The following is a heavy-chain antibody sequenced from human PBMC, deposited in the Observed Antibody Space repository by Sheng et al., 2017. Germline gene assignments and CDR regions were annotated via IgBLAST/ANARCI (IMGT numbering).Heavy chain of an antibody. CDR2: IRVNTGST. J-gene: IGHJ6*03. D-gene: IGHD4-17*01. Sequence: QVQLVQSGPEVKKPGASVKVSCQASGYTFSSFGISWVRQAPGQGLEWMGWIRVNTGSTKYAENVQGRVTMTTDTSTNTAFMELRSLRSDDTAVYYCARGPYGEYGGDYYYYYMDVWGKGTTVTVSS. V-gene: IGHV1-18*01. CDR3: ARGPYGEYGGDYYYYYMDV. CDR1: GYTFSSFG.